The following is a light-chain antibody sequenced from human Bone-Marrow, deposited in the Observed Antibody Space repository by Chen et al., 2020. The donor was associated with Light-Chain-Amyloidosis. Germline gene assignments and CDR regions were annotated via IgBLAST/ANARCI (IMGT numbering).Light chain of an antibody. V-gene: IGLV3-21*02. CDR2: DDS. CDR1: NIGSTS. CDR3: QVCDRSSDRPV. Sequence: SYVLTQPSSVSVAPAQTATIACGGNNIGSTSVHWYQQTPGQAPLLVVYDDSDRPSGIPGRLSGSNSGNTATLTISRVEAGDEADYYCQVCDRSSDRPVFGGGTKLTVL. J-gene: IGLJ3*02.